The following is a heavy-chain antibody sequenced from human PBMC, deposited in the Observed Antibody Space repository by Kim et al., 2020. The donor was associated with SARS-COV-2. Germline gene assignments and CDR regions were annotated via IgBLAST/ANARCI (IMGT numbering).Heavy chain of an antibody. CDR2: ISYDGSNK. D-gene: IGHD2-15*01. V-gene: IGHV3-30-3*01. CDR1: GFTFSSYA. J-gene: IGHJ5*02. CDR3: ARGIGYCSGGSCHNWFDP. Sequence: GGSLRLSCAASGFTFSSYAMHWVRQAPGKGLEWVAVISYDGSNKYYADSVKGRFTISRDNSKNTLYLQMNSLRAEDTAVYYCARGIGYCSGGSCHNWFDPWGQGTLVTVSS.